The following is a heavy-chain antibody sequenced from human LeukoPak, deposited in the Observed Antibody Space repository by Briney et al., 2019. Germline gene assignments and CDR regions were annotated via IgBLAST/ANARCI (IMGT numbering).Heavy chain of an antibody. Sequence: PGGSLRLSCAASGFTFSDYNMSWIRQAPGKGLEWVSYISSSGSTIYYADSVKGRSTLSRDNAKNSLYLQMNSLRAEDTAVYYCARDRWVSRLFDCWGQGTLVTVSS. J-gene: IGHJ4*02. CDR3: ARDRWVSRLFDC. V-gene: IGHV3-11*01. D-gene: IGHD5-12*01. CDR2: ISSSGSTI. CDR1: GFTFSDYN.